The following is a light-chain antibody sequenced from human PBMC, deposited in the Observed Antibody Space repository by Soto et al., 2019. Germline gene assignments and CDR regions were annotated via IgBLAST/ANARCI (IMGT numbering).Light chain of an antibody. CDR2: DVS. V-gene: IGLV3-21*02. J-gene: IGLJ1*01. CDR3: QVWDSSSDPQGYV. Sequence: SYELTQPPSVSVAPGQTARCTCGGNNIGSKSVHWYQQKPGQAPVLVVYDVSDRPSGIPERMPGSKSGSTATLTISRVEAGDEADYYCQVWDSSSDPQGYVFGTGTKVTVL. CDR1: NIGSKS.